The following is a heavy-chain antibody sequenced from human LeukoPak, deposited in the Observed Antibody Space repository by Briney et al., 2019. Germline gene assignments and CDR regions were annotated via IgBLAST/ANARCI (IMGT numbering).Heavy chain of an antibody. CDR3: ASDHRDYDY. J-gene: IGHJ4*02. Sequence: PSETLSLTCAVYDGSFSGYYCSWIRQPPGKGLEWIGSIYYSGSTYYNPSLKSRVTISVDTSKNQFSLKLSSVTAADTAVYYCASDHRDYDYWGQGTLVIVSS. CDR1: DGSFSGYY. CDR2: IYYSGST. V-gene: IGHV4-34*01. D-gene: IGHD3-16*01.